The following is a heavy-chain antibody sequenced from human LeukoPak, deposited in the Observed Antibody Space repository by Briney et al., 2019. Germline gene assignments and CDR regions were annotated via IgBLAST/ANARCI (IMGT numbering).Heavy chain of an antibody. Sequence: ASVKVSCKASGYTFSGYYIHWVRQAPGHGLEWMGWINPHSGGTYYTHNFQGRVTMTRDTSISTAYMELRRLRSDDTAVYYCARVAHNYDILTGYYPYLDYFDYWGQGTLVTVSS. CDR1: GYTFSGYY. CDR3: ARVAHNYDILTGYYPYLDYFDY. D-gene: IGHD3-9*01. CDR2: INPHSGGT. V-gene: IGHV1-2*02. J-gene: IGHJ4*02.